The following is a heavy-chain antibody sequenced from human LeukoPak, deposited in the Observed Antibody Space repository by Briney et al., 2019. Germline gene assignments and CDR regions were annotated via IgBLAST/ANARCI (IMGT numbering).Heavy chain of an antibody. J-gene: IGHJ3*02. Sequence: GGSLRLSCAASGFTFSSYGMHWVRQAPGKGLEWVAFIRYDGSNKYYADSVKGRFTISRDNAKNSLYLQMNSLRAEDTAVYYCARDRAIYWFGELIWGQGTMVAVSS. V-gene: IGHV3-30*02. CDR3: ARDRAIYWFGELI. CDR1: GFTFSSYG. CDR2: IRYDGSNK. D-gene: IGHD3-10*01.